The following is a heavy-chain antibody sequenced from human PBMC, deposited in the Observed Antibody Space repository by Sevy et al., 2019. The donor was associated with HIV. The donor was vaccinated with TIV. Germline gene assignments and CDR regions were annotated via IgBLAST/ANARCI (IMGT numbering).Heavy chain of an antibody. CDR3: ARDLCTGGVCPRWGYYYYGMDV. V-gene: IGHV3-21*01. Sequence: GGSLRLSCAASGFAVSSNFMSWVRQAPGKGLEWVSSISSSSTYIYYEDSVKGRLTISRENAKNSLYLQMNSLRAEDTAVYYCARDLCTGGVCPRWGYYYYGMDVWGQGTTVTVSS. D-gene: IGHD2-8*02. CDR2: ISSSSTYI. J-gene: IGHJ6*02. CDR1: GFAVSSNF.